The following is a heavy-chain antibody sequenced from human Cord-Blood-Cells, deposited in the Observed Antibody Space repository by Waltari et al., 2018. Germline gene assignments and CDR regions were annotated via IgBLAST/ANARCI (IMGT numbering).Heavy chain of an antibody. CDR3: ARRTLTRQLEFDY. CDR1: GYSSTTYW. V-gene: IGHV5-51*01. D-gene: IGHD6-13*01. CDR2: IYPGDSET. J-gene: IGHJ4*02. Sequence: EVQLVQSGAEVKKPGESPKSSCKGSGYSSTTYWIGTARQMPGKGLEWMGTIYPGDSETRYSPSFQGHVTISADKSISTAYLQWSSLKASDTAMYYCARRTLTRQLEFDYWGQGTLVTVSS.